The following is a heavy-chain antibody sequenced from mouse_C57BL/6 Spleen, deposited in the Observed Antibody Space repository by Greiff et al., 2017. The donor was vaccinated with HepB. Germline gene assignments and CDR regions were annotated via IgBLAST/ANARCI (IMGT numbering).Heavy chain of an antibody. J-gene: IGHJ3*01. Sequence: EVQVVESGGDLVKPGGSLKLSCAASGFTFSSYGMSWVRQTPDKRLEWVATISSGGSYTYYPDSVKGRFTLSRDNAKNTLYLQMSSLKSKDTAMYYGARLGLLRLPFAYWGQGTLVTVSA. V-gene: IGHV5-6*01. D-gene: IGHD2-3*01. CDR1: GFTFSSYG. CDR2: ISSGGSYT. CDR3: ARLGLLRLPFAY.